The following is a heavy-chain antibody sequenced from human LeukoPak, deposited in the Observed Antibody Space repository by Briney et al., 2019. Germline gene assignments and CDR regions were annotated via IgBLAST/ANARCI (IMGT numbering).Heavy chain of an antibody. D-gene: IGHD6-6*01. Sequence: SETLSLTCTVSGGSISGYYWSWIRQPPGKGLEWIGYIHYTGSTNYNPSLKSRVTISVDTSRNQFSLKLSSVTAADTAVYYCARGASSTSAIGYYYYYMDVWGKGTTVTVSS. CDR3: ARGASSTSAIGYYYYYMDV. CDR1: GGSISGYY. V-gene: IGHV4-59*08. J-gene: IGHJ6*03. CDR2: IHYTGST.